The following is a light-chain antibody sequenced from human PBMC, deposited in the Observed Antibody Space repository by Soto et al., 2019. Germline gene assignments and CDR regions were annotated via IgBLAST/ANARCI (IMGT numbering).Light chain of an antibody. CDR1: QSVGSD. CDR2: GAS. CDR3: QQYNNWPRT. Sequence: RVMTQSQDTLSVSPGERATLSCRASQSVGSDLAWYQQKPGQAPRLLIYGASTRATGIPARFSGSGSGTEFTLTISSLQSEDFAVYYCQQYNNWPRTFGQGTKVDIK. J-gene: IGKJ1*01. V-gene: IGKV3-15*01.